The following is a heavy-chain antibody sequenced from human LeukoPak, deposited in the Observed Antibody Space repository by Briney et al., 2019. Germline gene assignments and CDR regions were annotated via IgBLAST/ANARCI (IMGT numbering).Heavy chain of an antibody. CDR2: ISWNSGSE. V-gene: IGHV3-9*01. Sequence: PGGSLRLSCAASGFSFDDYAMHWLRQAPGKGLQWVSGISWNSGSEGYADSVKGRFTISRDNAKNSLYLQMNSLRAEDTAVYFCAKDGYSSSWYYFDHWGQGTLVTVSS. D-gene: IGHD6-13*01. J-gene: IGHJ4*02. CDR3: AKDGYSSSWYYFDH. CDR1: GFSFDDYA.